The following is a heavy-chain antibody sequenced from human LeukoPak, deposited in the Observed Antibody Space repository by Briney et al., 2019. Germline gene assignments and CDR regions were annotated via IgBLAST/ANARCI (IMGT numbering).Heavy chain of an antibody. V-gene: IGHV4-34*01. CDR1: GGSFSGYY. CDR2: INHSGST. Sequence: SSETLSLTCAVYGGSFSGYYWSWIRQPPGKGLEWIGEINHSGSTNYNPSLKSRVTISVDTSKNPFSLRRSSVTAAETAVYYCARPGCGSYSRYAFDIWGQGTIVTVSS. J-gene: IGHJ3*02. D-gene: IGHD2-2*01. CDR3: ARPGCGSYSRYAFDI.